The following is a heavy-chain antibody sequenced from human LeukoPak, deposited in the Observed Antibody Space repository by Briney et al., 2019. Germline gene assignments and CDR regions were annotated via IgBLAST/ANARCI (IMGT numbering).Heavy chain of an antibody. D-gene: IGHD3-16*01. CDR3: ARDVEGGTFDI. Sequence: QPGGSLRLSCAASGFTFRNYAVSWARQAPGRGLEWVANIDQSGGRNNYVDSVKGRFTISRDNAKNSLFLEMSSLRADDTAVYFCARDVEGGTFDIWGQGTTVTVSS. V-gene: IGHV3-7*05. J-gene: IGHJ3*02. CDR2: IDQSGGRN. CDR1: GFTFRNYA.